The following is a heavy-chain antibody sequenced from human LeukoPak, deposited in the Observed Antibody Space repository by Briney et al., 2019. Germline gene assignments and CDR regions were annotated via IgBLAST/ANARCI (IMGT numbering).Heavy chain of an antibody. CDR3: ARDLEDGYGDYVENWFDP. J-gene: IGHJ5*02. CDR2: FDPEDGET. V-gene: IGHV1-24*01. D-gene: IGHD4-17*01. CDR1: GYTLTELS. Sequence: ASVKVSCKVSGYTLTELSMHWVRQAPGKGLEWMGGFDPEDGETIYAQKFQGRVTMTEDTSTDTAYMELSSLRSEDTAVYYCARDLEDGYGDYVENWFDPWGQGTLVTVSS.